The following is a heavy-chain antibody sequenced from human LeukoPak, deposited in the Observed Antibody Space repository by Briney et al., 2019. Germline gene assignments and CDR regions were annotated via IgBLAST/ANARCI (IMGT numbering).Heavy chain of an antibody. Sequence: SETLSPTCTVSGGSISSYYWSWIRQPPGKGLEWIGYIYYSGSTNYNPSLKSRVTISVDTSKNQFSLKLSSVTAADTAVYYCAREAPDLSVGDAFDIWGQGTMVTVSS. CDR2: IYYSGST. J-gene: IGHJ3*02. V-gene: IGHV4-59*01. CDR1: GGSISSYY. CDR3: AREAPDLSVGDAFDI. D-gene: IGHD3/OR15-3a*01.